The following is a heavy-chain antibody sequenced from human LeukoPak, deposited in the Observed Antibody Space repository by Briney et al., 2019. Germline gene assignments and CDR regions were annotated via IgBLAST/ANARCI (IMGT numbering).Heavy chain of an antibody. CDR3: ARREDTAITS. Sequence: SETLSLTYTVSGGSISSYYWSWIRQPPGKGLEWIGYIYYSGSTNYNPSLKSRVTISVDTSKNQFSLKLSSVTAADTAVYYCARREDTAITSWGQGTLVTVSS. V-gene: IGHV4-59*01. CDR2: IYYSGST. D-gene: IGHD5-18*01. CDR1: GGSISSYY. J-gene: IGHJ4*02.